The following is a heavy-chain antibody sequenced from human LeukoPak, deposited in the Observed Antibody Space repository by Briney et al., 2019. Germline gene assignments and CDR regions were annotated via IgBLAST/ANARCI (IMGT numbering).Heavy chain of an antibody. CDR2: IYYRGSV. V-gene: IGHV4-31*03. Sequence: SQTLSLICTVSGGSISIGGYYWTLIRQHPGNGLQWIGYIYYRGSVYYNPYLKSRVTISLETSKNQFCLKLNSVTAADPAGYYCATVRWTVTTKAFDYWGQGTLVTVSS. J-gene: IGHJ4*02. D-gene: IGHD4-17*01. CDR1: GGSISIGGYY. CDR3: ATVRWTVTTKAFDY.